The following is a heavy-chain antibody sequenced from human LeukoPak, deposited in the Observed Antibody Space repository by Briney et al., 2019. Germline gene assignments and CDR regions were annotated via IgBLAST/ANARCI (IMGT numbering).Heavy chain of an antibody. CDR3: ARDVSGSYYDGSDY. V-gene: IGHV4-59*01. CDR1: GGSISGYS. D-gene: IGHD1-26*01. CDR2: IYYGGST. J-gene: IGHJ4*02. Sequence: SETLSLTCSVSGGSISGYSWSWIRQPPGKGLEWIGDIYYGGSTNHNPSLRSRVTMSVDTSKNQFSLNLSSVTAADTAVYYCARDVSGSYYDGSDYWGQGTPVTVSS.